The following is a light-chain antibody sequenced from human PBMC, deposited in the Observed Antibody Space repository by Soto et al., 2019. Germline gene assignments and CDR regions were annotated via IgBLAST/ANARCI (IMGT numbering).Light chain of an antibody. CDR2: GAS. CDR1: QSVSSN. Sequence: EILMTQSPATLSVSPGERATLSCRASQSVSSNLAWYQQKPGQAPRLLIYGASTRATGIPVRFSGSGSGTEFNLTISSLQSEDFGLYYCQQYNKWPPWTFGQGTKVEIK. CDR3: QQYNKWPPWT. V-gene: IGKV3-15*01. J-gene: IGKJ1*01.